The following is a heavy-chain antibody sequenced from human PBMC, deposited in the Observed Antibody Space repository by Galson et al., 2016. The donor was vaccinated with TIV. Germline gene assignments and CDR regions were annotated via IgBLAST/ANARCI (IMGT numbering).Heavy chain of an antibody. V-gene: IGHV1-69*13. J-gene: IGHJ4*02. D-gene: IGHD3-22*01. Sequence: SVKVSCKASGDTFSNYAISWVRQAPGQGLEWMGGIIPIFGTTNYYAQKFQGRVTITPDESSSTAYMELSSLRSEDTAVYYCATGDDSSGYYSLANGGQGTLVTVSS. CDR2: IIPIFGTT. CDR1: GDTFSNYA. CDR3: ATGDDSSGYYSLAN.